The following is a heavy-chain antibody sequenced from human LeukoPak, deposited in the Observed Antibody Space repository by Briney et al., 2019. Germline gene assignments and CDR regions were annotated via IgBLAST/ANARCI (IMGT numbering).Heavy chain of an antibody. J-gene: IGHJ6*02. V-gene: IGHV3-9*01. CDR1: GFTFDDYA. CDR3: AKDALDGYDYYYGMDV. D-gene: IGHD5-24*01. CDR2: ISWNSGSI. Sequence: GGSLRLSCAASGFTFDDYAMHWVRQAPGKGLEWVSGISWNSGSIGYADSVKGRFTISRDNAKNSLYLQMNSLRAENTALYYCAKDALDGYDYYYGMDVWGQGTTVTVS.